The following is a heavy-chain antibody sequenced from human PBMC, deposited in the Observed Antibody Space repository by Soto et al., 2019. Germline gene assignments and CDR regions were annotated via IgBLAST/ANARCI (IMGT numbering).Heavy chain of an antibody. J-gene: IGHJ5*02. D-gene: IGHD1-26*01. CDR1: GGSISSYH. CDR3: ARSYSGTFYGYDT. V-gene: IGHV4-59*01. Sequence: SETLSLTCTVSGGSISSYHWSWIRQSPGKGLEWIGYVFYTGSTKYNPTLKRRVTISVDTSKNQFSLKLSSVSAADTGLYYCARSYSGTFYGYDTWGQGILDTV. CDR2: VFYTGST.